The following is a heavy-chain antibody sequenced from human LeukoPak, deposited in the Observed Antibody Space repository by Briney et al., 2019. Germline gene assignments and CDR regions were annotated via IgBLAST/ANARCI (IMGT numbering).Heavy chain of an antibody. CDR1: GGSFSGYY. Sequence: SETLSLTCAVYGGSFSGYYWSWLRQPPGKGLEWIGEINHSGSTNYNPSLKSRVTISVDTSKNQFSLKLSSVTAADTAVYYCARRRGYDSSGRFDYWGQGTLVTVSS. CDR2: INHSGST. V-gene: IGHV4-34*01. J-gene: IGHJ4*02. D-gene: IGHD3-22*01. CDR3: ARRRGYDSSGRFDY.